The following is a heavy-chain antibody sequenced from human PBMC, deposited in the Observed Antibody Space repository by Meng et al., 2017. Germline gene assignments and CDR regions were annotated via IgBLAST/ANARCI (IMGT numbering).Heavy chain of an antibody. D-gene: IGHD3-22*01. CDR3: ATQSLTYGSSGYSVWDYYYYYGMDV. CDR2: IYYSGST. CDR1: GGSISSGGYY. V-gene: IGHV4-31*01. Sequence: LRLSCTVSGGSISSGGYYWSWIRQHPGKGLEWIGYIYYSGSTYYNPSLKSLVTISVDTSKNQFSLKLSSVTAADTAVYYCATQSLTYGSSGYSVWDYYYYYGMDVWGQGTTVTVSS. J-gene: IGHJ6*02.